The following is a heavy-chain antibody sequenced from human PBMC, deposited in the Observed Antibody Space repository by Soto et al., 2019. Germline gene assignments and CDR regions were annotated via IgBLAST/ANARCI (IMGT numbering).Heavy chain of an antibody. CDR3: ASAATLFGVVMAALVV. CDR2: IFHSGGT. J-gene: IGHJ6*02. CDR1: GGSISNSYW. Sequence: SETLSLTCAVSGGSISNSYWWSWVRQPPGKGLEWIGEIFHSGGTNYNPSLKSRVTISLDESKNQFSLRVSSVTAADTAVYYCASAATLFGVVMAALVVWGQGTTVTVSS. D-gene: IGHD3-3*01. V-gene: IGHV4-4*02.